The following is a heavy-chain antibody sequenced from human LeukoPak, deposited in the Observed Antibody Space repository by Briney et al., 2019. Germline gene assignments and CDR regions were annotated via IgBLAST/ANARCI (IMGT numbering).Heavy chain of an antibody. CDR3: ATDVIAPGFDY. CDR1: GFTFSSYA. D-gene: IGHD1-14*01. V-gene: IGHV3-30-3*01. Sequence: PGRSLRLSCAASGFTFSSYAMHWVRQAPGKGLEWVAVISYDGSNKYYADSVKGRFTISRDNSKNTLYLQMNSLRAEDTAVYYCATDVIAPGFDYWGQGTRVTVSS. CDR2: ISYDGSNK. J-gene: IGHJ4*02.